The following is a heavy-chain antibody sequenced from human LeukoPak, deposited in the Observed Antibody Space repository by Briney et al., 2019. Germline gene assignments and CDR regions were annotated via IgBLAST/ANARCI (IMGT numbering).Heavy chain of an antibody. J-gene: IGHJ4*02. CDR1: GGSISISSHY. D-gene: IGHD1-1*01. V-gene: IGHV4-39*01. CDR2: IYYSGST. CDR3: ARLFGATIINREVDY. Sequence: PSETLSLTCTVSGGSISISSHYWGWIRQPPGKGLEWIGSIYYSGSTYYNPSLNSRVTIAVDTSKNQFSLKVTSVTAADTAVYFCARLFGATIINREVDYWGQGTLATVSS.